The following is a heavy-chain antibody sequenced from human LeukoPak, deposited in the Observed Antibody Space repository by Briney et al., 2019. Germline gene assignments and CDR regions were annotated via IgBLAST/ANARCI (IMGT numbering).Heavy chain of an antibody. CDR1: GGSFSGYY. Sequence: PSETLSLTCAVYGGSFSGYYWSWIRQPPGKGLEWIGEINHSGSTNYNPSLKSRVTISVDTSKNQFSLKLSSVTAADTAVYYCASRYCSSTSCFTLNWFDPWGQGTLVTVSS. V-gene: IGHV4-34*01. CDR3: ASRYCSSTSCFTLNWFDP. J-gene: IGHJ5*02. CDR2: INHSGST. D-gene: IGHD2-2*01.